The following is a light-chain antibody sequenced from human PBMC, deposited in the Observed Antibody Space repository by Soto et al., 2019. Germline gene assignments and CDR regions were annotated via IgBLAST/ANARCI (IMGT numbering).Light chain of an antibody. V-gene: IGKV1-5*01. CDR3: QQYNSFPWT. CDR1: QSISSW. Sequence: IQMTQTPSTLSASVGDRVTITCRASQSISSWLAWYQQKPGRAPQVLIYDASSLQSGVPSRFSGSGSGTEFTLTISSLQPDDFATYYCQQYNSFPWTFGQGTKVDIK. J-gene: IGKJ1*01. CDR2: DAS.